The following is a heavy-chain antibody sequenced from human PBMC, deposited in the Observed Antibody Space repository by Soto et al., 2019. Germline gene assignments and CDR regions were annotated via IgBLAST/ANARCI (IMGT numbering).Heavy chain of an antibody. J-gene: IGHJ3*01. D-gene: IGHD1-26*01. CDR3: ATDLNWSGS. CDR1: GFTFSSYA. V-gene: IGHV3-7*01. Sequence: GGSLRLSCAASGFTFSSYAMSWVRQAPGKGLESVKGRFTISRDNAKNPLSLQMNSLRVEDTAVYYCATDLNWSGSWGQGTMVT.